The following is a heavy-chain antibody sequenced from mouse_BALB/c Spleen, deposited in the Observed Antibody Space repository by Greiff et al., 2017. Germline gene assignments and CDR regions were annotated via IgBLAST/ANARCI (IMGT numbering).Heavy chain of an antibody. Sequence: VQLQQSGPSLVKPSQTLSLTCSVTGDSITSGYWSWIRKFPGNKLEYMGYISYSGSTYYNPSLKSRISITRDTSKNQYYLQLNSVTTEDTATYYCARFITTATSSYYAMDYWGQGTSVTVSS. CDR3: ARFITTATSSYYAMDY. J-gene: IGHJ4*01. CDR1: GDSITSGY. V-gene: IGHV3-8*02. D-gene: IGHD1-2*01. CDR2: ISYSGST.